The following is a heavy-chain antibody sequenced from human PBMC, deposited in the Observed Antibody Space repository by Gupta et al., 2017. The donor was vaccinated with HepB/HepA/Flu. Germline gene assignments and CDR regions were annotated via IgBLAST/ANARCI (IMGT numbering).Heavy chain of an antibody. D-gene: IGHD3-10*01. Sequence: QVQLQESGPGLVKPSETLSLTCTVSGGSISSYYWSWIRQPPGKGLEWIGYIYYSGSTNYNPSLKSRVTISVDTSKNQFSLKLSSVTAADTAVYYCARLGILYYGSGSYQPFGPSYYYGMDVWGQGTTVTVSS. CDR2: IYYSGST. V-gene: IGHV4-59*08. CDR1: GGSISSYY. J-gene: IGHJ6*02. CDR3: ARLGILYYGSGSYQPFGPSYYYGMDV.